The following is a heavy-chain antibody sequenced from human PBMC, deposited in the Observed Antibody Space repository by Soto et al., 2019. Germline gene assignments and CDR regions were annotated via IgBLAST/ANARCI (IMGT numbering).Heavy chain of an antibody. CDR2: IIPIFGTA. V-gene: IGHV1-69*06. Sequence: QVQLVQSGAEVKKPGSSVKVSCKASGGTFSSYAISWVRQAPGQGLEWKGGIIPIFGTANYAQKFQGRVTITADKSTSTAYMELSSLRSEDTAVYYCATNQYPYYYDSSGYYPFDYWGQGTLVTVSS. D-gene: IGHD3-22*01. CDR1: GGTFSSYA. J-gene: IGHJ4*02. CDR3: ATNQYPYYYDSSGYYPFDY.